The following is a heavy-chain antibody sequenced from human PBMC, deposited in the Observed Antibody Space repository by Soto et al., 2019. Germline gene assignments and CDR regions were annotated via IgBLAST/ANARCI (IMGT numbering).Heavy chain of an antibody. V-gene: IGHV5-10-1*01. CDR2: IDPDDSYT. D-gene: IGHD2-15*01. CDR3: ASGRWNLHFHY. CDR1: GYIFGNQW. J-gene: IGHJ4*02. Sequence: PGESLKISCQGSGYIFGNQWITWVRQTPGKGLEWMGRIDPDDSYTNYSPSFQGHVTISIDKSISTAFLQWTSLKPSDTAMYYCASGRWNLHFHYWGQGSLVTVSS.